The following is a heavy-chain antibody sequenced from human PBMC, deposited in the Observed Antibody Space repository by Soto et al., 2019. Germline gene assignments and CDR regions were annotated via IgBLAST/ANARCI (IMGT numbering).Heavy chain of an antibody. CDR1: GFTCSNSA. Sequence: EVRLLESGGGLVQPGGSLRLSCAASGFTCSNSAMTWVRQAPGKGLEWVSVITCSGTTTYYAESVKGRFTISRDNSKNTLYLQMNSLRAEDTAVYFCAYNFPYCSNAACYANWGQGTLVTVSS. J-gene: IGHJ4*02. CDR3: AYNFPYCSNAACYAN. V-gene: IGHV3-23*01. D-gene: IGHD2-2*01. CDR2: ITCSGTTT.